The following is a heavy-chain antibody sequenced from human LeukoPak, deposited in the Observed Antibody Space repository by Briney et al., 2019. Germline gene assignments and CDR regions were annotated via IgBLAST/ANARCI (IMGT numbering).Heavy chain of an antibody. D-gene: IGHD5-18*01. J-gene: IGHJ4*02. CDR2: ISGSGGST. Sequence: GGSLRLSCAASGFTFSSYAMSWVRQAPGKGLEWVSAISGSGGSTYYADSVKGRFTISRDNSKNTLCLQMNSLRAEDTAVYYCAKDRGGYSYGSYFDYWGQGTLVTVSS. CDR1: GFTFSSYA. V-gene: IGHV3-23*01. CDR3: AKDRGGYSYGSYFDY.